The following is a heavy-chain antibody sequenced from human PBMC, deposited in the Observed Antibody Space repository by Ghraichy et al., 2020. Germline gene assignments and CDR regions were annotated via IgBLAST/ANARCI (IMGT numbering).Heavy chain of an antibody. D-gene: IGHD3-22*01. CDR1: EFSFSNYA. J-gene: IGHJ3*02. V-gene: IGHV3-23*01. CDR2: IIGRDGST. Sequence: GGSLRLSCAASEFSFSNYAMSWVRQAPGKGLEWVSTIIGRDGSTYYADSVKGRLTISRDNSKNTLYLQMNSLTAEDTAVYYCAKDQAYYDSTQPFDIWGQGTMVTVSS. CDR3: AKDQAYYDSTQPFDI.